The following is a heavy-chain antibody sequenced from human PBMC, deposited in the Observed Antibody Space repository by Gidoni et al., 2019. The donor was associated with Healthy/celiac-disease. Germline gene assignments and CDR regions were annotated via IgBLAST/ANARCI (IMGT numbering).Heavy chain of an antibody. D-gene: IGHD6-13*01. CDR3: ARDNKYSSSWVDY. CDR2: ISSSSSYI. J-gene: IGHJ4*02. V-gene: IGHV3-21*01. Sequence: EVQLVASGGGLVTPGGSLRLSCAASGFTFSSYSMNWVRPAPGKGLEWVSSISSSSSYIYYADSVKGRFTISRDNAKNSLYLQMNSLRAEDTAVYYCARDNKYSSSWVDYWGQGTLVTVSS. CDR1: GFTFSSYS.